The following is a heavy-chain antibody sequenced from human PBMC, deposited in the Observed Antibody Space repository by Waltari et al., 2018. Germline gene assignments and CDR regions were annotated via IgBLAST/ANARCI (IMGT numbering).Heavy chain of an antibody. CDR2: INSRNMYI. CDR1: GFTFSIYR. V-gene: IGHV3-21*01. J-gene: IGHJ4*02. D-gene: IGHD3-16*02. Sequence: EVQLVESGGGLVKPGGSLRLSCAASGFTFSIYRMNWVRPAPGKGPEWASSINSRNMYIYYADSVKGRFTISRDNAKNSLYLQMNSLRAEDTAVYYCARDPYDYVWGSYPAYWGQGTLVTVSS. CDR3: ARDPYDYVWGSYPAY.